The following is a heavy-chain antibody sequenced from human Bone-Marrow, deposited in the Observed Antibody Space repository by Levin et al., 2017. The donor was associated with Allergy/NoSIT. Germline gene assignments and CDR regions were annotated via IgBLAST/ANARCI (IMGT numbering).Heavy chain of an antibody. CDR3: AKGAGWVAGAVALI. CDR1: GFTFNSYA. Sequence: GGSLRLSCAASGFTFNSYALSWVRQAPGKGLEWVSAISGSGSSTYYADSVKGRFTISRDNSKTTLYLQMNSLRAENTAVYYCAKGAGWVAGAVALIWGQGTLVTVSS. J-gene: IGHJ4*02. V-gene: IGHV3-23*01. D-gene: IGHD6-19*01. CDR2: ISGSGSST.